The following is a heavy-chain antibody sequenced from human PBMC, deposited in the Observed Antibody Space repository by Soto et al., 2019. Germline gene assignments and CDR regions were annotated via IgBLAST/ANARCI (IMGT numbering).Heavy chain of an antibody. Sequence: QVQLQESGPGLVKPSETLSLTCAVSNGSINTSFWWSWVRQSPGKALEWIGEICHHGSTNYNPSLKSRVTVSIDKSKNQFSLKLYSVTTADTAIYYCARRFSVTTMRGFFDSWGQGSLVTVSS. CDR2: ICHHGST. J-gene: IGHJ4*02. CDR1: NGSINTSFW. V-gene: IGHV4-4*02. CDR3: ARRFSVTTMRGFFDS. D-gene: IGHD4-17*01.